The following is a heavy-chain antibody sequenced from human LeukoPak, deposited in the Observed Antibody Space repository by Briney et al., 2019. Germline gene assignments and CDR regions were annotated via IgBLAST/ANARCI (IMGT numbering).Heavy chain of an antibody. D-gene: IGHD6-13*01. CDR3: ARPSVAAAGTDY. CDR2: IYYSGST. CDR1: GGSISSSSYY. J-gene: IGHJ4*02. Sequence: SETLSLTCTVSGGSISSSSYYWGWIRQPPGKGLEWIGSIYYSGSTYYNPSLKSRVTISVDTSKNQFSLKLSFVTAADTAVYYCARPSVAAAGTDYWGQGTLVTVSS. V-gene: IGHV4-39*01.